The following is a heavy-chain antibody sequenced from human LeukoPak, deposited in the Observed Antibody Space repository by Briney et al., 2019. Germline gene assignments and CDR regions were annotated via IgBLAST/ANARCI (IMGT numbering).Heavy chain of an antibody. V-gene: IGHV3-23*01. CDR1: GFTFSSYA. Sequence: RGSLRLSCAASGFTFSSYAMSWVRQAPGKGLEWVSAISGSGGSTYYADSVKGRFTISRDNSKNTLYLQMNSLRAEDTAVYYCAKDVLLWFGESPGLNAFDIWGQGTMVTVSS. D-gene: IGHD3-10*01. CDR3: AKDVLLWFGESPGLNAFDI. J-gene: IGHJ3*02. CDR2: ISGSGGST.